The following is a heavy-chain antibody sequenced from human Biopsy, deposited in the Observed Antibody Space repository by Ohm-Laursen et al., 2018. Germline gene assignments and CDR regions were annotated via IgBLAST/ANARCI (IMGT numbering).Heavy chain of an antibody. Sequence: PSDTLSLTCIVSGGYISHYYWNWIRQHPGKGLEWIGLISYSGTTFYNPSLESLLTISIDTSKNHFSLNLRSVTAADTAVYHCAKDRDLNLLAWFDPWGQGTLVTVSS. CDR2: ISYSGTT. CDR1: GGYISHYY. J-gene: IGHJ5*01. D-gene: IGHD2-8*02. CDR3: AKDRDLNLLAWFDP. V-gene: IGHV4-31*01.